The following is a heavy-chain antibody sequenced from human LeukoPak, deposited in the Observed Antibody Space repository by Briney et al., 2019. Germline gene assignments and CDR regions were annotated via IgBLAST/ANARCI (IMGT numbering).Heavy chain of an antibody. CDR1: GFTFSSYA. CDR2: ISGSGGST. V-gene: IGHV3-23*01. D-gene: IGHD6-6*01. Sequence: GGSLRLSCAASGFTFSSYAMSWVRQAPGKGLEWVSTISGSGGSTYYTDSVKGRFTISRDSSKNTLYLQMNSLRAEDTAVYYCAKDGRYSSSLDAFDIWGQGTMVTVSS. J-gene: IGHJ3*02. CDR3: AKDGRYSSSLDAFDI.